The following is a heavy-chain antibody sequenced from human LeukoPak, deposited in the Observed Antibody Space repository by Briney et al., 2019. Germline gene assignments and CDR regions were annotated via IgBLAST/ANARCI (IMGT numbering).Heavy chain of an antibody. D-gene: IGHD6-13*01. Sequence: GRSLRLSCAASGFSFDDYAMHWVRQAPGKGLEWVSSISWNSGNIGHADSVKGRFTISRDNAKNSLYLQINSLRGEDTAFFYCAKGISPHAAGGAFDYWGQGTLVTVSS. V-gene: IGHV3-9*01. CDR3: AKGISPHAAGGAFDY. CDR1: GFSFDDYA. CDR2: ISWNSGNI. J-gene: IGHJ4*02.